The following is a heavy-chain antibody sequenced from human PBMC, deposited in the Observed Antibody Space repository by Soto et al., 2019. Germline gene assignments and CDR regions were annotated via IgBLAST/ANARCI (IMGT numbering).Heavy chain of an antibody. CDR1: GGTFSSYT. V-gene: IGHV1-69*02. D-gene: IGHD2-15*01. CDR2: IIPILGIA. CDR3: AGGVSTSVVNHRGFEF. J-gene: IGHJ3*01. Sequence: QVQLVQSGAEVKKPGSSVKVSCKASGGTFSSYTISWVRQAPGQGLEWMGRIIPILGIANYAQKFQGRVTITADKTTSPTQVGVSRLRFEDTAGYLCAGGVSTSVVNHRGFEFWGQGTMVTVSS.